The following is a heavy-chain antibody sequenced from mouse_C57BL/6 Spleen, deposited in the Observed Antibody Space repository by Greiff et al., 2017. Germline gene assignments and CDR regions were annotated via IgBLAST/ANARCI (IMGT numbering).Heavy chain of an antibody. Sequence: EVKLVESVAELVRPGASVQLSCTASGFNIKNTYMHWVKQRPEQGLEWIGRIDPANGNTNYAPKFQGMATITANTSSNTAYLQLSSLTSEDTAIECWVQGTAQANYGDRGQGATLTVSS. CDR1: GFNIKNTY. D-gene: IGHD3-2*02. CDR2: IDPANGNT. V-gene: IGHV14-3*01. J-gene: IGHJ2*01. CDR3: VQGTAQANYGD.